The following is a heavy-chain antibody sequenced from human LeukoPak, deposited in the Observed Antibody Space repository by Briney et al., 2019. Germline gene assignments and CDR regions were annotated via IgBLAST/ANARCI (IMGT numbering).Heavy chain of an antibody. J-gene: IGHJ3*02. V-gene: IGHV1-69*06. D-gene: IGHD3-9*01. CDR2: IIPIFGTA. CDR3: ASFYYDILTGYDSPAFDI. Sequence: SVKVSCKASGGTFSSYAISWVRQAPGQGLEWMGGIIPIFGTANYAQKFQGRVTITADKSTSTAYMELSSLRSEDTAVYYCASFYYDILTGYDSPAFDIWGQGTMVTVSS. CDR1: GGTFSSYA.